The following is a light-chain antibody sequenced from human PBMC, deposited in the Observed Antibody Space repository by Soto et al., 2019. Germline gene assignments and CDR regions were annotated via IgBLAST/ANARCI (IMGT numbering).Light chain of an antibody. CDR1: QSVSSY. CDR3: QQRSNWTMYT. CDR2: DAS. Sequence: EIVLTQSPGTLSLSPGERATLSCRASQSVSSYLAWYQQKPGQAPRLLIYDASNRATGIPARFSGSGSGTDFTLTISSLEPEDFAVYYCQQRSNWTMYTFGQGTKLEIK. V-gene: IGKV3-11*01. J-gene: IGKJ2*01.